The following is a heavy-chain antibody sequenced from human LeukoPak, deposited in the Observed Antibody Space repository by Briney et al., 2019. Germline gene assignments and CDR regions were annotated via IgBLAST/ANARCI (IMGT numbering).Heavy chain of an antibody. CDR2: IKSKTDGGTT. CDR1: GFTFSSYT. CDR3: TTVPGYSYGYYFDY. D-gene: IGHD5-18*01. Sequence: GGSPRLSCAASGFTFSSYTMNWVRQAPGKGLEWVGRIKSKTDGGTTDYAAPVNGRFTISRDDSKNTLYLQMNSLKTEDTAVYYCTTVPGYSYGYYFDYWGQGTLVTVSS. V-gene: IGHV3-15*01. J-gene: IGHJ4*02.